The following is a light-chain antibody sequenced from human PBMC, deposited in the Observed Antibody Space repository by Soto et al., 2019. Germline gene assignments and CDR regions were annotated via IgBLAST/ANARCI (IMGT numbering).Light chain of an antibody. CDR3: QQYGSSPWT. Sequence: DIEMTQSPPILSVSPGEGATLSCRASQRISTNLAWYQHIPGQAPRLLIVSSSRRPTDVPARFSGSGSGTDFTLTISSLQSEDSAFYYCQQYGSSPWTFGQGTKVEIK. CDR1: QRISTN. V-gene: IGKV3-15*01. J-gene: IGKJ1*01. CDR2: SSS.